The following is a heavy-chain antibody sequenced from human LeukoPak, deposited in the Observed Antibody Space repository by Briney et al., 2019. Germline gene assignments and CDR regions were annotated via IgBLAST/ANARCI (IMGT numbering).Heavy chain of an antibody. J-gene: IGHJ4*02. V-gene: IGHV1-18*01. Sequence: ASVKVSCKCSGYTFTNFGTSWVRQARGQGLEWMGYINNNNGNTNYAHKFQGRFTMPTDTSTRTAYMELRSLRSDDTAVYYCARDRAVVLVAAPGYWGQGTLVTVSP. CDR2: INNNNGNT. CDR3: ARDRAVVLVAAPGY. CDR1: GYTFTNFG. D-gene: IGHD2-21*01.